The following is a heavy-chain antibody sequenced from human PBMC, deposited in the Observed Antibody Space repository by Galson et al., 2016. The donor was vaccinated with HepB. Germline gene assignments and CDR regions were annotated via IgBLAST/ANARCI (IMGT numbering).Heavy chain of an antibody. D-gene: IGHD4-17*01. Sequence: TLSLTCAVSGGSISSGGYSWSWIRQPPGKGLEWIGYIFHRGSTYYNPSLKSRVTISVDRSKNQFSPNLSSVTAADTAVYYCARGLGGPTVNAYFEYWGQGTLVAVSS. CDR3: ARGLGGPTVNAYFEY. V-gene: IGHV4-30-2*01. J-gene: IGHJ4*02. CDR1: GGSISSGGYS. CDR2: IFHRGST.